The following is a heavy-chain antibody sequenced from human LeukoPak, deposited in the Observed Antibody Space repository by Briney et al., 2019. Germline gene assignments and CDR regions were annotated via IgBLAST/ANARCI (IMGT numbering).Heavy chain of an antibody. Sequence: GGSLRLSRAASGFTFSTYAMSWVRQAPGKGLEWVSAISGGGSSTYYADSVKGRFTISRDNSKNTLSLQMNSLRAEDTAVYYCAKLSSGSYYSPFDYWGQGTLVTVSS. CDR2: ISGGGSST. CDR1: GFTFSTYA. CDR3: AKLSSGSYYSPFDY. D-gene: IGHD3-10*01. V-gene: IGHV3-23*01. J-gene: IGHJ4*02.